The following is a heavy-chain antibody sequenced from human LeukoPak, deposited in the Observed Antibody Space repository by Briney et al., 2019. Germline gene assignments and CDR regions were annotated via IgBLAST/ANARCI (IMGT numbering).Heavy chain of an antibody. J-gene: IGHJ4*02. CDR1: GYTFTGYY. CDR3: ARRRELLLAVGYYFDY. V-gene: IGHV1-2*02. Sequence: PGASVKVSCKASGYTFTGYYMHWVRQAPGQGLEWMGWINPNSGGTNYAQKFQGRVTMTRDTSISTAYMELSRLRSGDTAVYYCARRRELLLAVGYYFDYWGQGTLITVSS. D-gene: IGHD1-26*01. CDR2: INPNSGGT.